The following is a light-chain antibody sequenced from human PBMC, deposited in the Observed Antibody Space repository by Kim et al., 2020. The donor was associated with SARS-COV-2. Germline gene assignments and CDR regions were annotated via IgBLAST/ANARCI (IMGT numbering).Light chain of an antibody. Sequence: QSALTQPPSASGSPGQSVTISCTGTSSDVGGYNYVSWYQQHPGKAPKLMIYEVSKRPSGVPDRFSGSKSGKTASLTVSGLQAEDDADYYCSSYTGTNNVVFGGRTQLTVL. CDR3: SSYTGTNNVV. CDR1: SSDVGGYNY. V-gene: IGLV2-8*01. CDR2: EVS. J-gene: IGLJ2*01.